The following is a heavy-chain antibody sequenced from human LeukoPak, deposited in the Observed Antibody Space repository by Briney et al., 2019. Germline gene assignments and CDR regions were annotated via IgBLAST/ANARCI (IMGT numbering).Heavy chain of an antibody. CDR3: ARGARAKTTVYYYYYMDV. D-gene: IGHD4-17*01. CDR2: IYYSGST. V-gene: IGHV4-59*01. CDR1: GGSISSYY. J-gene: IGHJ6*03. Sequence: PSETLSLTCTVSGGSISSYYWSWIRQPPGKGLEWIGYIYYSGSTNYNPSLKSRVTISVDTSKNQVSLKLSSVTAADTAVYYCARGARAKTTVYYYYYMDVWGKGTTVTVSS.